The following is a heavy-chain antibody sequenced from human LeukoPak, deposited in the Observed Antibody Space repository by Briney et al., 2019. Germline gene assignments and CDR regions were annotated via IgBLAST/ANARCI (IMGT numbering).Heavy chain of an antibody. CDR2: ISSGSSTI. V-gene: IGHV3-48*01. CDR3: ARDRSNYESPYYYYMDV. CDR1: GFTFSSYS. D-gene: IGHD4-11*01. J-gene: IGHJ6*03. Sequence: GGSLRLSCAVSGFTFSSYSMNWVRQAPGKGLEWVSYISSGSSTIYYADSVKGRFTISRDNAKNSLYLQMNSLRAEDTAAYYCARDRSNYESPYYYYMDVWGKGTTVTVSS.